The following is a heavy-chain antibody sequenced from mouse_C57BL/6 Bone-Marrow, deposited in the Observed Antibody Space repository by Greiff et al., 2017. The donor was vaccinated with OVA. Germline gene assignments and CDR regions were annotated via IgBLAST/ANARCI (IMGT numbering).Heavy chain of an antibody. J-gene: IGHJ4*01. D-gene: IGHD1-1*01. V-gene: IGHV1-69*01. CDR3: ATTTVVASYYYAMDY. Sequence: VQLQQPGAELVMPGASVKLSCKASGYTFTSYWMHWVKQRPGQGLEWIGEIDPSDSYTNYNQKFKGKSTLTVDKSSSTAYMQLSSLTSEDSAVYYCATTTVVASYYYAMDYWGQGTSVTVSS. CDR1: GYTFTSYW. CDR2: IDPSDSYT.